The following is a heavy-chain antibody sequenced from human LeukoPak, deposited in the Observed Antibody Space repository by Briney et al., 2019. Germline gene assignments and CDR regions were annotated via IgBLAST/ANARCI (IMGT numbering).Heavy chain of an antibody. CDR3: ARDRGPEWELLGLD. CDR1: GFSFPYG. CDR2: IKQDGSEK. D-gene: IGHD1-26*01. J-gene: IGHJ4*02. V-gene: IGHV3-7*01. Sequence: GGSLRLSCGASGFSFPYGMSWVRQAPGKGLEWVANIKQDGSEKYYVDSVKGRFTISRDNAKNSLYLQMNSLRAEDTAVYYCARDRGPEWELLGLDWGQGTLVTVSS.